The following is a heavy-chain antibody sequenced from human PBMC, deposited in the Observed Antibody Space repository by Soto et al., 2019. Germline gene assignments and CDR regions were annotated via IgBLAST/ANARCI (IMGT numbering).Heavy chain of an antibody. CDR1: GFSLTTGGVG. J-gene: IGHJ6*02. V-gene: IGHV2-5*01. Sequence: QFTLKESGPTLVEPTQTLTLTCRFSGFSLTTGGVGVGWIRQPPGSSPEWLAVIYWNDDRRRSPSLEHRLTITKDTSKNQVILTMTNVDPVDTATYYCIYRRASWDYHGLDVWGQGTPVTVSS. CDR2: IYWNDDR. D-gene: IGHD2-21*01. CDR3: IYRRASWDYHGLDV.